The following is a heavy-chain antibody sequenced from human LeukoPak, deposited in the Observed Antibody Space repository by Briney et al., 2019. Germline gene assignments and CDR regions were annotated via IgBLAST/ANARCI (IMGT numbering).Heavy chain of an antibody. Sequence: ASVKVSCKASGYTFTVYYMHWVRQAPGQGLEWMGWINPSSGGTYYAQKFQGRVTMTRDTSISTAYMELSRLRSDDTALYYCATDRGLGYSGYEGNYWGQGTLVTVSS. CDR3: ATDRGLGYSGYEGNY. J-gene: IGHJ4*02. D-gene: IGHD5-12*01. CDR1: GYTFTVYY. V-gene: IGHV1-2*02. CDR2: INPSSGGT.